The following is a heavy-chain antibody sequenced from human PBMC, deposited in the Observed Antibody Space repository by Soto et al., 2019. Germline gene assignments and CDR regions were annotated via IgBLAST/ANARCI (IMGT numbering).Heavy chain of an antibody. D-gene: IGHD6-6*01. CDR3: ARGRSSPNFDP. CDR1: GGTFTNYV. V-gene: IGHV1-69*01. J-gene: IGHJ5*02. Sequence: QVQLVQSGAEVRKPGSSVKVSCKISGGTFTNYVISWLRQAPGQGLEWMGGLIPIIGAANLAQKFQGRVTIHADETTSTVNMELSSLTSEDTAVYYCARGRSSPNFDPWGQGTLVTVSS. CDR2: LIPIIGAA.